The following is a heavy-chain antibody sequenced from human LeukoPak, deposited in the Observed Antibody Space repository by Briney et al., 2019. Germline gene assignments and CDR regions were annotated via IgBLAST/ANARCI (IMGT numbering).Heavy chain of an antibody. CDR1: GGSISSTNW. CDR2: ISLSGLT. D-gene: IGHD1-26*01. V-gene: IGHV4-4*02. J-gene: IGHJ4*02. Sequence: SETLSLTCGVSGGSISSTNWYSGVRQPPGQGLEWIGEISLSGLTNYNPSLKSRVTMSLDKSKNLLSLTLTSMTAADTAVYYCSRESGAFSPFGYWGQGTLVTVTS. CDR3: SRESGAFSPFGY.